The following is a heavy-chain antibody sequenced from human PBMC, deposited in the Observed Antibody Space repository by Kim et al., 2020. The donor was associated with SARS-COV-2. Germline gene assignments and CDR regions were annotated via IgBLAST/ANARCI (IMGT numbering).Heavy chain of an antibody. D-gene: IGHD6-19*01. CDR2: IYSGGST. CDR1: GFTVSSNY. Sequence: GGSLRLSCAVSGFTVSSNYMRWVRQAPGKGLEWVSVIYSGGSTYYADSVKGRFTISRHNSKNTLYLQMNSLRAEDTAVYYCARGYSSGWSYYFDYWGQGTLVTVSS. J-gene: IGHJ4*02. V-gene: IGHV3-53*04. CDR3: ARGYSSGWSYYFDY.